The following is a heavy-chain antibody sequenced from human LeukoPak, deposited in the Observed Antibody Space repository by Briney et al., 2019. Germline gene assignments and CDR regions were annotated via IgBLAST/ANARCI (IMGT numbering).Heavy chain of an antibody. CDR3: ATMGLEPLPYYFDY. CDR1: GFTFSRYW. V-gene: IGHV3-7*01. CDR2: INQDGSER. Sequence: GGSLRLSCAASGFTFSRYWMSWVRQAPGKGLEWVANINQDGSERYHVDSVRSRFTISRDNADNSLFLQMNSLRAEDTAVYYCATMGLEPLPYYFDYWGQGALVTVSS. D-gene: IGHD1-1*01. J-gene: IGHJ4*02.